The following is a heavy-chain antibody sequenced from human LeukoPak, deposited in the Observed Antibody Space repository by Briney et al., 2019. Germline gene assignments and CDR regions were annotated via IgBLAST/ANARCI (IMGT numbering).Heavy chain of an antibody. CDR2: FYTSGST. Sequence: SETLSLTCTVSGGSISIGSDYWSWIRQPAGKGLEWFGRFYTSGSTNYNPSLNSLVTISVDTSKNQYSIKMSSVTAADTAVYYCARVATFGGVAPYYMDGWGKGTTVTVSS. CDR1: GGSISIGSDY. V-gene: IGHV4-61*02. CDR3: ARVATFGGVAPYYMDG. J-gene: IGHJ6*03. D-gene: IGHD3-16*01.